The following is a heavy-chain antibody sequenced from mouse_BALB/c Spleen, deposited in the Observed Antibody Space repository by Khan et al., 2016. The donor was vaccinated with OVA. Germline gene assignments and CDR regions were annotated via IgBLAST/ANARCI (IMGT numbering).Heavy chain of an antibody. J-gene: IGHJ2*01. Sequence: MQLEESGAELVKSWPTVYLSCTASGLSINDTYMHWLKQWPEQGLEWIGRIDPPNGDTKYDPTFQGKAPITADTSSNTSFLQLRSLTSEDTAVYYCARVARKWGQGTTLTVSS. CDR3: ARVARK. CDR1: GLSINDTY. CDR2: IDPPNGDT. V-gene: IGHV14-3*02.